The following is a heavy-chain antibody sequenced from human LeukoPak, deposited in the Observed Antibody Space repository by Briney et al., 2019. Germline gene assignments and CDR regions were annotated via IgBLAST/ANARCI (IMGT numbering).Heavy chain of an antibody. J-gene: IGHJ5*02. D-gene: IGHD6-6*01. Sequence: TGGSLRLSCAASGFTFSVYYMRWIRQAPGEGLEWVSYISSSGSTIYYAASVKGQFPISRHHPKNPLYLQMNTLRAEDTAVYYCARASELGNWFHPWGQGTLVTVSS. CDR2: ISSSGSTI. V-gene: IGHV3-11*01. CDR3: ARASELGNWFHP. CDR1: GFTFSVYY.